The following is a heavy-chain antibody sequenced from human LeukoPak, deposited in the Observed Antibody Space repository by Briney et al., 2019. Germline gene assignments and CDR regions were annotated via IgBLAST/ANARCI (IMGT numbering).Heavy chain of an antibody. CDR2: AYYRSKWYI. D-gene: IGHD2-15*01. CDR1: GDSVSSSGAA. V-gene: IGHV6-1*01. J-gene: IGHJ4*02. Sequence: SQTLSLTCAISGDSVSSSGAAWNWIRQSPSRGLEWLGAAYYRSKWYIDYAESLKNRITINPDTSMNQLSLQMNSMTPEDTAMFYCVKGSLQGGFDFWGQGTLVTVSS. CDR3: VKGSLQGGFDF.